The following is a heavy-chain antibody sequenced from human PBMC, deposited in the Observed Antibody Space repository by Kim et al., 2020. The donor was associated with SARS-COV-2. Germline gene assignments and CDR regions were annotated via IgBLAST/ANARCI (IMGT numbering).Heavy chain of an antibody. CDR2: IYSGGST. D-gene: IGHD5-12*01. CDR1: GFTVSSNY. CDR3: ARIPTEGGYDPFDP. Sequence: GGSLRLSCAASGFTVSSNYMSWVRQAPGKGLEWVSVIYSGGSTYYADSVKGRFTISRHNSKNTLYLQMNSLRAEDTAVYYCARIPTEGGYDPFDPWGQGTLVTVSS. V-gene: IGHV3-53*04. J-gene: IGHJ5*02.